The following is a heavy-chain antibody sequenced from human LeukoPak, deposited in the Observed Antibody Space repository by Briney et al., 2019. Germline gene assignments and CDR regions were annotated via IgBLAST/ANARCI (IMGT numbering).Heavy chain of an antibody. CDR2: INHSGNT. Sequence: SETLSLTCAVYGGSFNDYYWSWIRQSPGKGLEWIGEINHSGNTNPNPSLKSRVTISADTSKNQFSLELSSVTAADTAFYFCARTRRSSGWYLDYWGQGSLVTVSS. CDR3: ARTRRSSGWYLDY. D-gene: IGHD6-19*01. V-gene: IGHV4-34*01. CDR1: GGSFNDYY. J-gene: IGHJ4*02.